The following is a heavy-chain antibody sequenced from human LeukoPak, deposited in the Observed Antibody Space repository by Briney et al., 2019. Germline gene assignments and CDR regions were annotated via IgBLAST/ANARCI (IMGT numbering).Heavy chain of an antibody. Sequence: PGGSLRLSCAASGFTFDDYAMHWARQAPGKGLEWVSGISWNSGSIGYADSVKGRFTISRDNAKNSLYLQMNSLRAEDTALYYCAKPIQQWPDHDAFDIWGQGTMVTVSS. D-gene: IGHD6-19*01. CDR3: AKPIQQWPDHDAFDI. V-gene: IGHV3-9*01. J-gene: IGHJ3*02. CDR1: GFTFDDYA. CDR2: ISWNSGSI.